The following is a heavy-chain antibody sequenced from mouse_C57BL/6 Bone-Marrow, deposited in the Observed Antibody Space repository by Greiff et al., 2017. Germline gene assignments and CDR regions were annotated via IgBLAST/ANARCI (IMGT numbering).Heavy chain of an antibody. J-gene: IGHJ1*03. CDR2: IWRGGST. V-gene: IGHV2-5*01. CDR3: AVTGRYFDV. Sequence: VQLQQSGPGLVQPSQSLSIPCTVPGFSLTSYGVHWVRQSPGKGLEWLGVIWRGGSTDYKAAFMSRLSITKDNSKSQVSFKMNSLQADDTAIYYCAVTGRYFDVWGTGTTVTVSS. CDR1: GFSLTSYG. D-gene: IGHD4-1*01.